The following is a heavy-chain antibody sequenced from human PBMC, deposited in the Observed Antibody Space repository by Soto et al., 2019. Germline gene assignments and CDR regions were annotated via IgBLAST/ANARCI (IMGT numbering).Heavy chain of an antibody. Sequence: ASVKVSCKASGYMFISYGINWVRQAPGQGLEWMGWISAYNGNTKYAQNLQGRVTMTTDTSTSTAYMEMRSLRSDDTAVYYCARDLNGSGSYYSDYWGPGTLVTVSS. V-gene: IGHV1-18*01. J-gene: IGHJ4*02. CDR3: ARDLNGSGSYYSDY. CDR1: GYMFISYG. D-gene: IGHD3-10*01. CDR2: ISAYNGNT.